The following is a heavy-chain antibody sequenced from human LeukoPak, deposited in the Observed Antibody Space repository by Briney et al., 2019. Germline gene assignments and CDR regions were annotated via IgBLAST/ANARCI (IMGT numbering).Heavy chain of an antibody. J-gene: IGHJ4*02. CDR1: GGSFSGYY. D-gene: IGHD2-21*02. CDR2: INHSGST. V-gene: IGHV4-34*01. CDR3: ARAAVTATPYYFDY. Sequence: SETLSLTCAVYGGSFSGYYWSWIRQPPGKGLEWIGEINHSGSTNYNPSLKSRVTISVDTSKNQFSLKLSSVTAADTAVYYCARAAVTATPYYFDYWGQGTLVTVSS.